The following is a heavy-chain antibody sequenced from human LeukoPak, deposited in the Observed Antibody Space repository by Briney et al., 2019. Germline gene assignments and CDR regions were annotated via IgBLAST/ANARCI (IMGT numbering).Heavy chain of an antibody. J-gene: IGHJ5*02. D-gene: IGHD3-16*01. V-gene: IGHV3-73*01. CDR3: TRPVDDASPNWFDP. CDR2: IRSRANNYAT. CDR1: GFTFSGSA. Sequence: QPGGSLRLSCAASGFTFSGSAMHWVRQASGRGLEWVGRIRSRANNYATTYGASVKGRFTISRDDSKNTAYLQMNSLKTEDTAVYYCTRPVDDASPNWFDPWGQGTLVTVSS.